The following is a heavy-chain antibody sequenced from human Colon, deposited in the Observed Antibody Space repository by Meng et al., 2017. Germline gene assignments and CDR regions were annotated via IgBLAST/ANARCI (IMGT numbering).Heavy chain of an antibody. V-gene: IGHV4-61*01. CDR1: GASVSSGNHY. J-gene: IGHJ4*02. Sequence: QGQLRESGPGRLRPSETLSLTCTVSGASVSSGNHYWSWSRQPPGKGLECIAYVDYSGSTHYNPSLKSRVTMSVDTSKKQLSLKLSSVTAADTAVYYCAGGPWEFNYWGQGTLVTVSS. D-gene: IGHD1-26*01. CDR3: AGGPWEFNY. CDR2: VDYSGST.